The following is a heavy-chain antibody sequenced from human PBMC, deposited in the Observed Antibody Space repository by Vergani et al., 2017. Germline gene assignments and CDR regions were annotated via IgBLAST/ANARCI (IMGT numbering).Heavy chain of an antibody. D-gene: IGHD5-18*01. J-gene: IGHJ4*02. CDR1: GGTFSSYA. CDR3: ARGSRNLSQLWSDFDY. CDR2: IIPIFGTA. V-gene: IGHV1-69*01. Sequence: QVQLVQSGAEVKKPGSSVKVSCKASGGTFSSYAISWVRQAPGQGLEWMGGIIPIFGTANYAQKFQGRVTITADESTSTAYMELSSLRSEDTAVYYCARGSRNLSQLWSDFDYWGQGTLVTVSS.